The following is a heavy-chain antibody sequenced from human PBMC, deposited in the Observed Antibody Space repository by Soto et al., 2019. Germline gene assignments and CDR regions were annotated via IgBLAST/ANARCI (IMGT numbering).Heavy chain of an antibody. CDR2: SYYTGST. D-gene: IGHD4-17*01. CDR3: ARHETLHGDYDH. V-gene: IGHV4-61*01. Sequence: PSETLSLTCTVSGGSVSSGSYYWSWIRQPPGKGLEWIGYSYYTGSTNYNPSLKSRVTISVDTSKNQFSLKLGSVTAADTAVYYCARHETLHGDYDHWGQGTLVTVSS. J-gene: IGHJ4*02. CDR1: GGSVSSGSYY.